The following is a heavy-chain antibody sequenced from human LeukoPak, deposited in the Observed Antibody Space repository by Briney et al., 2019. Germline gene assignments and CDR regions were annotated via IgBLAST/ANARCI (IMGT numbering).Heavy chain of an antibody. CDR2: ISPDGSDK. D-gene: IGHD2-21*02. Sequence: GGSLRLSCAASGFTFSYYAMHWVRQAPGKGLEWVAFISPDGSDKYYADSMKGRFTISRDNSKNTLYLQMTSLRGEDTAMYYCAREGTARDAFDIWGQGTMVTVSS. CDR1: GFTFSYYA. J-gene: IGHJ3*02. CDR3: AREGTARDAFDI. V-gene: IGHV3-30-3*01.